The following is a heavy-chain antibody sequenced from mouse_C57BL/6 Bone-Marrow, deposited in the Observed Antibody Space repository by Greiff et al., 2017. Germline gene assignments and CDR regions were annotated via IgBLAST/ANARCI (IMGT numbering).Heavy chain of an antibody. J-gene: IGHJ2*01. D-gene: IGHD2-2*01. Sequence: QVQLQQPGAELVKPGASVKLSCKASGYTFTSYWMHWVKQRPGQGLEWIGMIHPNSGSTNYNEKFKSKATLTVDNSSSTAYMQLSSLTSEDSAVYYCARWKIYYGYEGFDDWGQGTTLTVSS. V-gene: IGHV1-64*01. CDR3: ARWKIYYGYEGFDD. CDR2: IHPNSGST. CDR1: GYTFTSYW.